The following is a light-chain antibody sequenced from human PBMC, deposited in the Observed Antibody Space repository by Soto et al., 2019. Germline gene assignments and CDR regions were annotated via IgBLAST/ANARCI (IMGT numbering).Light chain of an antibody. J-gene: IGKJ1*01. CDR1: QSVRTN. CDR3: QQYFNWPLTWT. V-gene: IGKV3-15*01. Sequence: EVVLTQSPATLSVSAGGTVTLSCRASQSVRTNVAWYQQIPGQAPRLLVYGAPTRATGVPARFTGSGSGIEFSLTISSLLSEDSAFYYCQQYFNWPLTWTFGPGTKVDIK. CDR2: GAP.